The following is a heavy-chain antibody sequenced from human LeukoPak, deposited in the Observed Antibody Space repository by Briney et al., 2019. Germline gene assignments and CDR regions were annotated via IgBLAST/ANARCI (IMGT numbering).Heavy chain of an antibody. V-gene: IGHV1-3*01. CDR2: INAGNGNT. CDR1: GYTFTTYA. D-gene: IGHD3-10*01. Sequence: GASVKVSCKASGYTFTTYAMHWVRQAPGQRLEWMGWINAGNGNTKFAQKFQGRVTITRDTSASTAYMELSSLRSEDTAVYYCASDYYGLGSFYRDYQYYGMDVWGQGTTVTVSS. J-gene: IGHJ6*02. CDR3: ASDYYGLGSFYRDYQYYGMDV.